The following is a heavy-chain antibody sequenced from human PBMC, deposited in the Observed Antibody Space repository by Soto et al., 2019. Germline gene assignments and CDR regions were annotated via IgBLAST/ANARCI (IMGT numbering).Heavy chain of an antibody. CDR2: IYYSGST. D-gene: IGHD6-19*01. Sequence: SETLSLTCTVSGGSISSYYWSWIRQPPGKGLEWIGYIYYSGSTNYNPSLKSRVTISVDTSKNQFSLKLSSVTAADTAVYYCARDGSGWYPDAFDIWGQGTMVTVSS. CDR3: ARDGSGWYPDAFDI. J-gene: IGHJ3*02. CDR1: GGSISSYY. V-gene: IGHV4-59*01.